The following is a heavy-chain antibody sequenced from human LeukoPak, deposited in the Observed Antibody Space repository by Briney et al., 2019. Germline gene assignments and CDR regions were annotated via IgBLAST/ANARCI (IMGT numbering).Heavy chain of an antibody. CDR1: GGSISSSSYY. CDR2: IYYSGST. V-gene: IGHV4-39*07. Sequence: SETLSLTCTVSGGSISSSSYYWGWIRQPPGKGLEWIGSIYYSGSTYYNPSLKSRVTISVDTSKNQFSLKLSSVTAADTAVYYCARGSNWNYAQFDYWGQGTLVTVSS. CDR3: ARGSNWNYAQFDY. J-gene: IGHJ4*02. D-gene: IGHD1-7*01.